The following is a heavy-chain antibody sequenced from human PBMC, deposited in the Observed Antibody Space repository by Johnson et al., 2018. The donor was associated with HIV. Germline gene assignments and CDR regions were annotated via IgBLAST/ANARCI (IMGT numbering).Heavy chain of an antibody. Sequence: EVQLVESVGGVVRPGGSLRLSCAASGFTFEDYGMTWVRQAPGKGLEWLSGSNWNGVSTGYADYVKGRFTISRDNAKNSVSLQMNSLRAEDTALSYCAREADILVVVAATRGAFEIWGQGTMVTVSS. CDR1: GFTFEDYG. CDR2: SNWNGVST. CDR3: AREADILVVVAATRGAFEI. V-gene: IGHV3-20*04. J-gene: IGHJ3*02. D-gene: IGHD2-15*01.